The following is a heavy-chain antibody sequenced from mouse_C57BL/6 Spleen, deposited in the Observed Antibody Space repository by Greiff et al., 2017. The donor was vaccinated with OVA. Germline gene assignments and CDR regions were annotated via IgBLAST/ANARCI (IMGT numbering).Heavy chain of an antibody. CDR1: GFTFSDYG. Sequence: EVKLVESGGGLVKPGGSLKLSCAASGFTFSDYGMHWVRQAPEKGLEWVAYISSGSSTIYYADTVKGRFTISRDNAKNTLFLQMTSLRSEDTAMYYCARRENLRAMDYWGQGTSVTVSS. CDR3: ARRENLRAMDY. J-gene: IGHJ4*01. V-gene: IGHV5-17*01. CDR2: ISSGSSTI.